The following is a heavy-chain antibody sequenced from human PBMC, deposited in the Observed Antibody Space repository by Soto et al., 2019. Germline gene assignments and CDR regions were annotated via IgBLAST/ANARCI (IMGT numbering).Heavy chain of an antibody. CDR1: GGSISSSSYY. D-gene: IGHD3-3*01. V-gene: IGHV4-39*02. J-gene: IGHJ6*02. Sequence: SETLSLTYTVSGGSISSSSYYWGWIRQPPGKGLEWIGSIYYSGSTYYNPSLKSRVTISVDTSKNQFSLKLSSVTAADTAVYYCAREKDFWSGYPLDWYYYGMDVWGQGTTVTVSS. CDR3: AREKDFWSGYPLDWYYYGMDV. CDR2: IYYSGST.